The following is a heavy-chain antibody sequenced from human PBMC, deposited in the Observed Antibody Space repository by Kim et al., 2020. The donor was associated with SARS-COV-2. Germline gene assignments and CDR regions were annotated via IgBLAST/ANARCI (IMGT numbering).Heavy chain of an antibody. CDR3: GTAPPRLDY. J-gene: IGHJ4*02. CDR2: IHPSGDT. Sequence: SETLSLTCTVSGASITSSYWSWIRQSPGGGLESIAYIHPSGDTSQNPSLKSRFTLSLDTSKSQVFLKLHSLTAADTAVYYCGTAPPRLDYWGPVPLV. D-gene: IGHD1-1*01. V-gene: IGHV4-59*12. CDR1: GASITSSY.